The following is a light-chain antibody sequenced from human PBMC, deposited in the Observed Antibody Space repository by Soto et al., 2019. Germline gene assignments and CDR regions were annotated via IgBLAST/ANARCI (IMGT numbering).Light chain of an antibody. V-gene: IGKV3-20*01. CDR3: QQYSDSPLT. CDR1: QTVRTNY. J-gene: IGKJ4*01. Sequence: EIVLTQSPGTLSLSPGERATLSCRASQTVRTNYLAWFQHKPGQAPRLLIYGASSRATGIPDRFSGSGSGTDFPLTTNRLEPEDFAVYFCQQYSDSPLTFGGGTKVEIK. CDR2: GAS.